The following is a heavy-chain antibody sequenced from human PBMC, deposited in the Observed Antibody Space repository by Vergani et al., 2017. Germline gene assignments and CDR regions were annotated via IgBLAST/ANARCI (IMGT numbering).Heavy chain of an antibody. CDR3: AREVIAARHRYCYGMDV. CDR1: GFTFSSYG. Sequence: QVQLVESGGGVVQPGRSLRLSCAASGFTFSSYGMHWVRQAPGKGLEWVAVIWYDGSNKYYADSVKGRFTISRDNSKNTLYLQMNSLRAEDTAVYYCAREVIAARHRYCYGMDVWGQGTTVTVSS. V-gene: IGHV3-33*01. J-gene: IGHJ6*02. CDR2: IWYDGSNK. D-gene: IGHD6-6*01.